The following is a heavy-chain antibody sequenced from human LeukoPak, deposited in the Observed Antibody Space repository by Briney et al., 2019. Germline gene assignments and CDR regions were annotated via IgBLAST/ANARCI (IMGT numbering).Heavy chain of an antibody. D-gene: IGHD2-8*02. V-gene: IGHV3-33*06. CDR1: GFTFSAYG. CDR3: AKTATYWDLGY. Sequence: GGSLRLSCAASGFTFSAYGMHWVHQAPGKGPEWVAVIWYDGENKYYADSVQGRFIVSRDNSKNTLYLQMDSLRAEDTAVYFCAKTATYWDLGYWGQGTLVTVSS. J-gene: IGHJ4*02. CDR2: IWYDGENK.